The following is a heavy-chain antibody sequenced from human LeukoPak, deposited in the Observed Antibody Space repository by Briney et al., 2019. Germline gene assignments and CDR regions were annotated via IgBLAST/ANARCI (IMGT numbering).Heavy chain of an antibody. CDR1: GYTFTSYY. D-gene: IGHD1-26*01. Sequence: ASVKVSCKASGYTFTSYYMHWVRQAPGQGLEWMGWINPNSGGTNYAQKFQGRVTMTRDTSISTAYMELSRLRSDDTAVYYCARDRTLLVVGATVWYFDLWGRGTLVTVSS. V-gene: IGHV1-2*02. J-gene: IGHJ2*01. CDR2: INPNSGGT. CDR3: ARDRTLLVVGATVWYFDL.